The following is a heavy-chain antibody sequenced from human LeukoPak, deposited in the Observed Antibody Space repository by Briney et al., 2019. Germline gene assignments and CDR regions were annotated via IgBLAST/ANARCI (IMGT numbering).Heavy chain of an antibody. D-gene: IGHD5-18*01. V-gene: IGHV4-59*01. CDR3: ARLSGGYSLFNGLDV. Sequence: SKTLSLTCTVSGGSISNYYWSWVRQAPGKGLEWIGYTYYSGSTNYNPSLKSRVTISVDTTKNQFSLKLSSVTAADTAVFYCARLSGGYSLFNGLDVWGKGTTVTVSS. CDR1: GGSISNYY. J-gene: IGHJ6*04. CDR2: TYYSGST.